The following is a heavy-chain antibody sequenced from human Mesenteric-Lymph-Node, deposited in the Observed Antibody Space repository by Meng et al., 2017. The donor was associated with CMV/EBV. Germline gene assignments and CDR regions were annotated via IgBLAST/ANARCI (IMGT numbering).Heavy chain of an antibody. CDR3: ARDPDSSSWYVWFDP. J-gene: IGHJ5*02. CDR2: IYYSGST. CDR1: GGSISSSSYY. D-gene: IGHD6-13*01. Sequence: GSLRLSCTVSGGSISSSSYYWGWIRQPPGKGLEWIGSIYYSGSTYYNPSLKSRVTISVDTSKNQFSLKLSSVTAADTAVYYCARDPDSSSWYVWFDPWGQGTLVTVSS. V-gene: IGHV4-39*07.